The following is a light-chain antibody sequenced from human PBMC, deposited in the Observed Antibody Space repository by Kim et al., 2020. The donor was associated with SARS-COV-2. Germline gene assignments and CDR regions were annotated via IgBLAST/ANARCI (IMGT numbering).Light chain of an antibody. J-gene: IGLJ1*01. CDR2: QDT. CDR1: ELGNKY. V-gene: IGLV3-1*01. Sequence: VSPGQTATITCSGDELGNKYASWYQQRPGQSPILVIYQDTKRPSGIPGRFSGSNSGNTATLTVSGTQALDEADYYCQAWDTGNYVFGAGTKVTVL. CDR3: QAWDTGNYV.